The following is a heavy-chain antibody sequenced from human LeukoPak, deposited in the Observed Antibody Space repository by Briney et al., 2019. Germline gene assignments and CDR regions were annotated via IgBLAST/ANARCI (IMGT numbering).Heavy chain of an antibody. D-gene: IGHD3-22*01. J-gene: IGHJ4*02. Sequence: SETLSLTCTVSGGSISSSSYYWRWLRQPPGKGLEWIGKINHSGSTKYNPSLKRRVTISVDTSKNQFSLKLSSVTAADTAVYYCASSYNISGYYTPYFDYWGQGTLVTVSS. CDR3: ASSYNISGYYTPYFDY. CDR1: GGSISSSSYY. V-gene: IGHV4-39*07. CDR2: INHSGST.